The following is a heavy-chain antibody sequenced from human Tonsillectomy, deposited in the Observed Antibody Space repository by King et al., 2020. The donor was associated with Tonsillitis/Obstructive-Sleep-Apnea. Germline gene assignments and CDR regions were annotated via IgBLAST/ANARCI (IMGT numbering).Heavy chain of an antibody. J-gene: IGHJ5*02. D-gene: IGHD5/OR15-5a*01. CDR2: ISYDGSNK. CDR1: GFTFSSYA. Sequence: VQLVESGGGVVQPGRSLRLSCAASGFTFSSYAMHWVRQAPGKGLEWVAVISYDGSNKYYADSVKGRFTISRDNSKNTLYLQMNSLRAEDTAVYYCARGRPKARLLNWFDPWGQGTLITVSS. CDR3: ARGRPKARLLNWFDP. V-gene: IGHV3-30*01.